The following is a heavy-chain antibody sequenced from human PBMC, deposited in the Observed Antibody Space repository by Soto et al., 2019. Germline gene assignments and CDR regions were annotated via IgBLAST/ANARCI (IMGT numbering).Heavy chain of an antibody. V-gene: IGHV6-1*01. Sequence: SQTLSLTCAISGDSVSSNSAAWNWIRQSPSRGLEWLGRTYYRSKWYNDYAVSVKSRITINPDTSKNQFSLQLNSVTPEDTAVYYCARSSSSWYPYYYYYYMDVWGKGTTVTVSS. D-gene: IGHD6-13*01. J-gene: IGHJ6*03. CDR3: ARSSSSWYPYYYYYYMDV. CDR2: TYYRSKWYN. CDR1: GDSVSSNSAA.